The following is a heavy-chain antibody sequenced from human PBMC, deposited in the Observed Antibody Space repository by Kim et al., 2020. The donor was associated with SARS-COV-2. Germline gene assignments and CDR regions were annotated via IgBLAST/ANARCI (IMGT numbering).Heavy chain of an antibody. Sequence: GGSLRLSCAASGFTFSSYGMHWVRQAPGKGLEWVAVISYDGSNKYYADSVKGRFTISRDNSKNTLYLQMNSLRAEDTAVYYCAKDGTRLLWFGELSYPDWGQGTMVTVSS. J-gene: IGHJ3*01. CDR2: ISYDGSNK. D-gene: IGHD3-10*01. CDR1: GFTFSSYG. CDR3: AKDGTRLLWFGELSYPD. V-gene: IGHV3-30*18.